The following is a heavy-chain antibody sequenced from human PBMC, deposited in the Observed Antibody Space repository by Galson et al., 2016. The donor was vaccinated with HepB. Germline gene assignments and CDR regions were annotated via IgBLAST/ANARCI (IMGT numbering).Heavy chain of an antibody. CDR1: AFTFSAYP. V-gene: IGHV3-74*01. Sequence: SLRLSCAASAFTFSAYPMHWVRQAPGKGLVWISRIFTDGSGTLYADSVKVRFTISRDNAKNTLFLQMNSLRADDTAVYYCGRGSKYGFDMWGQGTLVTVSS. J-gene: IGHJ3*02. CDR3: GRGSKYGFDM. CDR2: IFTDGSGT.